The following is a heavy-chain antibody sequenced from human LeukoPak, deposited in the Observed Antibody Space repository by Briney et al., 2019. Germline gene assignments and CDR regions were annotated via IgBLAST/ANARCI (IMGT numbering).Heavy chain of an antibody. V-gene: IGHV3-30*19. J-gene: IGHJ4*02. CDR1: GFTFSSYG. D-gene: IGHD5-12*01. Sequence: GGSLRLSCAASGFTFSSYGMHWVRQAPGKGLEWVAVISYDGSDKFYADSVKGRFTISRDSSKNTLYLQMNSLRPEDTAVYYCARARPSMWIDYWGQGTLVTVSS. CDR2: ISYDGSDK. CDR3: ARARPSMWIDY.